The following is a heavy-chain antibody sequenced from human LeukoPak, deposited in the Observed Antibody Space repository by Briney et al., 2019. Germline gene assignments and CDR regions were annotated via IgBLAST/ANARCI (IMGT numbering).Heavy chain of an antibody. J-gene: IGHJ6*02. CDR3: ASGSGSPPYYYYYGMDV. Sequence: SETLSLTCAVSGGSISSSNWWSWVRQPPGKGLEWIGEIYHSGSTNYNPSLKSRVTISVDKSKNQFSLKLSSVTAADTAVYYCASGSGSPPYYYYYGMDVWGQGTTVTVSS. CDR1: GGSISSSNW. CDR2: IYHSGST. V-gene: IGHV4-4*02. D-gene: IGHD3-10*01.